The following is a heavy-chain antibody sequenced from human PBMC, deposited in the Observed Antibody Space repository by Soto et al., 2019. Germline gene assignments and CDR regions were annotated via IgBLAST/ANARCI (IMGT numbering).Heavy chain of an antibody. CDR2: IGTVGDT. D-gene: IGHD2-15*01. Sequence: SLRLSCAASGFTFSSFDMHWVRQPIGKGLEWVSTIGTVGDTYYPVSVKGRFTISRENAKNSLSLQMNSLRAGDTAVYYCVRGQEVGAHFFDSWGHGTLVTVSS. CDR1: GFTFSSFD. CDR3: VRGQEVGAHFFDS. V-gene: IGHV3-13*01. J-gene: IGHJ4*03.